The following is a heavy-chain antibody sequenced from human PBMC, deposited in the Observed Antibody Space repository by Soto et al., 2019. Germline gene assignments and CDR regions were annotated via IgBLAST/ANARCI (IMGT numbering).Heavy chain of an antibody. D-gene: IGHD2-8*01. CDR2: IIPIFGTA. V-gene: IGHV1-69*13. Sequence: SVKVSCKASGGTFSSYAISWVRQAPGQGLEWMGGIIPIFGTANYAQTFQGRVTITADDSTSTAYMELSSLRSEDTAVYHCARGRDXVLMVYAIRDYYYGMDVWGQGTTVTVSS. CDR1: GGTFSSYA. J-gene: IGHJ6*02. CDR3: ARGRDXVLMVYAIRDYYYGMDV.